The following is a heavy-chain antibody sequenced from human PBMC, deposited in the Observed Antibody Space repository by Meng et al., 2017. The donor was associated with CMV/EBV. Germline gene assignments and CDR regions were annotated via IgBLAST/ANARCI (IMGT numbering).Heavy chain of an antibody. CDR1: GFTFSSYW. CDR2: IKQDGSEK. D-gene: IGHD6-6*01. V-gene: IGHV3-7*01. CDR3: ARVGIAARYYYYGMDV. Sequence: GESLKISCAASGFTFSSYWMSWVRQAPGKGLEWVANIKQDGSEKYYVDSVKGRFTISRDNAKNSLYLQMNSLRAEDTAVYYCARVGIAARYYYYGMDVWGQGTTVTVSS. J-gene: IGHJ6*02.